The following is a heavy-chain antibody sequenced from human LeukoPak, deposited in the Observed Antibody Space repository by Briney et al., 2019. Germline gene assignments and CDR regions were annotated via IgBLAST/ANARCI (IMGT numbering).Heavy chain of an antibody. CDR1: GFTFSNYW. CDR3: VGSSGWLFDY. D-gene: IGHD6-19*01. Sequence: GGSLRLSCAGTGFTFSNYWMDWVRQAPGKGLEWVANIKEDGSRINYVDSVKGRFTISRDNAKNSVYLQMDNLRAEDTAVYYCVGSSGWLFDYWGQGILVAVSS. CDR2: IKEDGSRI. J-gene: IGHJ4*02. V-gene: IGHV3-7*01.